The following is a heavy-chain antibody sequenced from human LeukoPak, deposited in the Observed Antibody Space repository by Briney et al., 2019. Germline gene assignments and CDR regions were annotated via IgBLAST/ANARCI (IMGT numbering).Heavy chain of an antibody. CDR2: IIPIFGTA. CDR3: AGGVVYYYYYYMDV. J-gene: IGHJ6*03. CDR1: GGTFSSYA. Sequence: GASVKVSCKASGGTFSSYAISWVRQAPGQGPEWMGGIIPIFGTANYAQKFQGRVTITTDESMSTAYMELSSLRSEDTAVYYCAGGVVYYYYYYMDVWGKGTTVTVSS. V-gene: IGHV1-69*05. D-gene: IGHD3-16*01.